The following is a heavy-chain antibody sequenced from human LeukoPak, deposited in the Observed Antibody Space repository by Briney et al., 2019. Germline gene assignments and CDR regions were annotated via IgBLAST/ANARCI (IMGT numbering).Heavy chain of an antibody. CDR3: AKAPVTTCRGAFCYPFDY. Sequence: GGSLRLSCAASPFTFSSYGMHWVRQAPGKGLEWVAYIQYDGSNQQYADSVKGRFSISRDSSKNILYLQMNRLRPEDAAVYYCAKAPVTTCRGAFCYPFDYWGLGTLVTVSS. CDR2: IQYDGSNQ. V-gene: IGHV3-30*02. CDR1: PFTFSSYG. J-gene: IGHJ4*02. D-gene: IGHD2-15*01.